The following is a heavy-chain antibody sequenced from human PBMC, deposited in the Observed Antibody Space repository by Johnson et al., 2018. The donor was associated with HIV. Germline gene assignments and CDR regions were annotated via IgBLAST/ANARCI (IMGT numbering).Heavy chain of an antibody. J-gene: IGHJ3*02. CDR1: GFTFSNYW. D-gene: IGHD4-11*01. Sequence: VQLVESGGGLVQPGGSLRLSCAASGFTFSNYWMHWVRQAPGKGLVWVSRVNSDGSSLSYADSVKDRFTISRDNAKNTLYLQMNSLRAEDTAVYYCARIDYSNYEEAFDIWGQGTMVTVSS. CDR2: VNSDGSSL. V-gene: IGHV3-74*01. CDR3: ARIDYSNYEEAFDI.